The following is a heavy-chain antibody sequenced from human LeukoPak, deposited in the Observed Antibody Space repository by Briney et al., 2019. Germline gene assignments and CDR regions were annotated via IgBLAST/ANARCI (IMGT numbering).Heavy chain of an antibody. J-gene: IGHJ4*02. CDR1: GFTFDDYA. CDR2: ISWNSGSI. Sequence: GRSLRLSCAASGFTFDDYAMHWVRQAPGKGLEWVSGISWNSGSIGYADSVKGRFTISRDNAKNSLYLRMNSLRAEDTALYYCAKDHYYGSGRMFDYWGQGTLVTVSS. D-gene: IGHD3-10*01. CDR3: AKDHYYGSGRMFDY. V-gene: IGHV3-9*01.